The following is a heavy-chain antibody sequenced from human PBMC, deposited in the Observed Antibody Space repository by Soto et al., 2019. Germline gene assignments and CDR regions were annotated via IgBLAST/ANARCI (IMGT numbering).Heavy chain of an antibody. D-gene: IGHD3-22*01. J-gene: IGHJ5*02. CDR3: ARHRREEKNRLHYYDSSGAYRYKWFDP. V-gene: IGHV4-39*01. Sequence: SETLSLTCAVSGGSISGSYYYWGWLRQSPGRGPEWIGSVFYTGFTSYNPSLESRVSVSVDTSKNQFSLKVSAVTAADTAVYYCARHRREEKNRLHYYDSSGAYRYKWFDPWGQGTLVTVSS. CDR2: VFYTGFT. CDR1: GGSISGSYYY.